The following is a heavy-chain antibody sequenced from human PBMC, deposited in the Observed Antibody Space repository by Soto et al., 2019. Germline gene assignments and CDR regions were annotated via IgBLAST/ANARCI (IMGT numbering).Heavy chain of an antibody. CDR1: GFIFSDYA. J-gene: IGHJ3*01. V-gene: IGHV3-30*04. CDR2: ISFDGSND. CDR3: ARGNYYFAFDL. Sequence: QVQLVESGGGVVQPGRSLRLSCAASGFIFSDYAMYWVRQAPGKGLEWVAVISFDGSNDYYADYVKGRFTISRDKTKNMVDLQMHSLRADDTAVYYCARGNYYFAFDLWGQGTMVTASS. D-gene: IGHD3-22*01.